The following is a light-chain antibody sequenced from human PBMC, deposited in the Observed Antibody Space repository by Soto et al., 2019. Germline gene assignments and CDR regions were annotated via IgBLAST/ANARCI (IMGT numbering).Light chain of an antibody. CDR3: QKYNSAPWT. CDR1: QGISNY. J-gene: IGKJ1*01. Sequence: DIQMTQSPVSLSASVGDRITITCRAVQGISNYLAWYQQKPGKVPKLLISAASTLQSGVPSRFSGSGSGADFPLTISGLQPEDVATYYCQKYNSAPWTFGQGTKVDIK. CDR2: AAS. V-gene: IGKV1-27*01.